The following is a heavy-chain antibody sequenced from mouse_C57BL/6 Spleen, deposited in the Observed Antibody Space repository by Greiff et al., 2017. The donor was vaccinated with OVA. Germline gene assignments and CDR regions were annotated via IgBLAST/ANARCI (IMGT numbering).Heavy chain of an antibody. CDR2: IYPSDSET. Sequence: QVQLKQPGAELVRPGSSVKLSCKASGYTFPSYWMDWVKQRPGQGLEWIGNIYPSDSETHYNQKFKDKATLTVDKSSSTAYMQLSSLTSEDSAVYYCATDYGNYDYWGQGTTLTVSS. J-gene: IGHJ2*01. D-gene: IGHD2-1*01. CDR3: ATDYGNYDY. V-gene: IGHV1-61*01. CDR1: GYTFPSYW.